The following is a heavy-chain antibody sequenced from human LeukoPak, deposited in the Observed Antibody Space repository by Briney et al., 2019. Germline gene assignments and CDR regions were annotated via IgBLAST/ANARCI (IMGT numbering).Heavy chain of an antibody. CDR2: IYYSGST. D-gene: IGHD3-3*01. CDR1: GGSISSSSYY. CDR3: ARAIMLYYDFWSGPLTYYFDY. Sequence: SETLSLTCTVSGGSISSSSYYWGWIRQPPGKGLEWIGSIYYSGSTYYNPSLKSRVTMSVDTSKNQFSLKLSSVTAADTAVYYCARAIMLYYDFWSGPLTYYFDYWGQGTLVTVSS. J-gene: IGHJ4*02. V-gene: IGHV4-39*07.